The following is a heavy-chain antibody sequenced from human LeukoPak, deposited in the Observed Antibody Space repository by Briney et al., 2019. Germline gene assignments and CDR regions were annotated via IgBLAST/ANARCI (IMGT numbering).Heavy chain of an antibody. CDR3: ARPGGAGSHQNFDY. D-gene: IGHD3-10*01. J-gene: IGHJ4*02. V-gene: IGHV5-51*01. Sequence: GASRKISFKGSGSRFTSYWIGWVRPMPGKGVEGMGIIYPGDSDTRYSPSFHGQVTISAAKSISTAYLQWSSLKASDTAMYYCARPGGAGSHQNFDYWGQGTLVTVSS. CDR2: IYPGDSDT. CDR1: GSRFTSYW.